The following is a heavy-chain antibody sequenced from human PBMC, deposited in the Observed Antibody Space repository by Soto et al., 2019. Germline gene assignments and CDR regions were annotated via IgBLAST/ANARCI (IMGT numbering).Heavy chain of an antibody. J-gene: IGHJ3*02. D-gene: IGHD5-18*01. CDR1: GFTFNSYS. CDR3: AREGYNYDIDAFEI. CDR2: ISASSNYI. V-gene: IGHV3-21*01. Sequence: EVQLVESGGGLVKPGGSLRLSCAASGFTFNSYSMNWVRQAPGKGLEWVSSISASSNYIYYADSVKGRFSISRDNAKKSLFLQMNSLRAEDTAVYYCAREGYNYDIDAFEIWGQGTMVTVSS.